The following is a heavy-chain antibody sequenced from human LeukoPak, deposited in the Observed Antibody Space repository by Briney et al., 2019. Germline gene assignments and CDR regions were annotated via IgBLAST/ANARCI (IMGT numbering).Heavy chain of an antibody. CDR2: ISYDGSNK. Sequence: GRSLRLSCAASGFTFSSYGMHWVRQAPGKGLEWVAVISYDGSNKYYADSVKGRFTISRDNSKNTLYLQMNSLRAEDTAVYYCAKGPNELGLDYWGQGTLVTVSS. CDR1: GFTFSSYG. CDR3: AKGPNELGLDY. J-gene: IGHJ4*02. V-gene: IGHV3-30*18. D-gene: IGHD2-8*01.